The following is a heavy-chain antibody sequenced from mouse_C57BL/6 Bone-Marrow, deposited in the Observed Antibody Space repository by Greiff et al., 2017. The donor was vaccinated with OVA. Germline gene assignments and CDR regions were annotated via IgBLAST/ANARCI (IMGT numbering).Heavy chain of an antibody. CDR3: ARLIDGYDDGY. Sequence: EVQLQESGPGLAKPSQTLSLTCSVTGYSIPSDYWNWIRKFPGNKLEYMGYISYSGSTYYNPSLKSRISITRDTSKNQYYLQLNSVTTEDTATYYCARLIDGYDDGYWGQGTTLTVSS. D-gene: IGHD2-2*01. J-gene: IGHJ2*01. CDR2: ISYSGST. V-gene: IGHV3-8*01. CDR1: GYSIPSDY.